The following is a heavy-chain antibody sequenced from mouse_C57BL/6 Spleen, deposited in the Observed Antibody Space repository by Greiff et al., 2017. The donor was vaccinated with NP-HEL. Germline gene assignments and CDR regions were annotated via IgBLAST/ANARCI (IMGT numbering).Heavy chain of an antibody. D-gene: IGHD2-5*01. V-gene: IGHV1-80*01. J-gene: IGHJ3*01. CDR2: IYPGDGDT. CDR3: ARSYYSNPFAY. CDR1: GYAFSSYW. Sequence: VQLVESGAELVKPGASVKISCKASGYAFSSYWMNWVKQRPGKGLEWIGQIYPGDGDTNYNGKFKGKATLTADKSSSTAYMQLSSLTSEDSAVYFCARSYYSNPFAYWGQGTLVTVSA.